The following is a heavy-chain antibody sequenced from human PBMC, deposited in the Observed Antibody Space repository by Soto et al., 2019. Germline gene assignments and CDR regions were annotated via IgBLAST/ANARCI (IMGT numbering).Heavy chain of an antibody. CDR2: ISYDGSHK. V-gene: IGHV3-30-3*01. Sequence: WVSLRLSCAASGFTFSSYAMHWVRQAPGKGLEWVAVISYDGSHKYYADSVKGRFTISRDNSKNTLYLQMNSLRAEDTAVYYCATAPIVATIWSGYYYYGMDVWGQGTTVTVSS. CDR3: ATAPIVATIWSGYYYYGMDV. J-gene: IGHJ6*02. D-gene: IGHD5-12*01. CDR1: GFTFSSYA.